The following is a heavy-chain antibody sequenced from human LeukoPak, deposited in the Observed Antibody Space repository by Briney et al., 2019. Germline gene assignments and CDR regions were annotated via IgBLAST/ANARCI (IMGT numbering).Heavy chain of an antibody. D-gene: IGHD2-2*02. CDR1: GYTFTSYD. Sequence: ASVKVSCKASGYTFTSYDINWVRQATGQGLEWMGWMNPNSGNTGYAQKFQGRVTITRNTSISTAYMELSSLRSEDTAVYYCARDRGYCSSTSCYTFDYWGQGTPVTVSS. CDR2: MNPNSGNT. CDR3: ARDRGYCSSTSCYTFDY. J-gene: IGHJ4*02. V-gene: IGHV1-8*03.